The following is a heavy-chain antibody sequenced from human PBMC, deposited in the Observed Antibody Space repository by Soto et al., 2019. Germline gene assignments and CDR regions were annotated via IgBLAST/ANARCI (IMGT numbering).Heavy chain of an antibody. Sequence: QVHLVQSGAEVKKPGASVKVSCKGSSYAFTTYGITWVRQAPGQGLEWMGWISAHNGNTNYAQKLQGRVTVTRDTSTSTAYMELRSLSSDDTAVYYCARGRYGDYWGQGALVTVSS. CDR2: ISAHNGNT. D-gene: IGHD1-1*01. CDR3: ARGRYGDY. J-gene: IGHJ4*02. V-gene: IGHV1-18*01. CDR1: SYAFTTYG.